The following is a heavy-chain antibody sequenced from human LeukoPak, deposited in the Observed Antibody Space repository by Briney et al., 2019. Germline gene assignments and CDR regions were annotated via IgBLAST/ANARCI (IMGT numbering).Heavy chain of an antibody. CDR1: GFTFSSYS. J-gene: IGHJ6*02. D-gene: IGHD3-10*01. CDR2: ISISSSYI. CDR3: ARGRLQGSGSPFYYYYGMDV. Sequence: GGSLRLSCAASGFTFSSYSMNWVRQAPGKGLEWVSSISISSSYIYYADSVKGRFTISRDNAKNSLYLQMNSLRAEDTAVYYCARGRLQGSGSPFYYYYGMDVWGQGTTVTVSS. V-gene: IGHV3-21*01.